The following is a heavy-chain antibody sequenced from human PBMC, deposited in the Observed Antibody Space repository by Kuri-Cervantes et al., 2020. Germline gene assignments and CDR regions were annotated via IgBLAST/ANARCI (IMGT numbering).Heavy chain of an antibody. J-gene: IGHJ4*02. CDR2: ISWNSGSI. V-gene: IGHV3-9*01. Sequence: GGSLRLSCAASGFTFDDYAMHWVRQAPGKGLEWVSGISWNSGSIGYADSVKGRFTISRDNAKNSLYLQMNSLRAEDTAVYYCARVGTGTSWSYFDYWGQGTLVTVSS. CDR1: GFTFDDYA. CDR3: ARVGTGTSWSYFDY. D-gene: IGHD1-7*01.